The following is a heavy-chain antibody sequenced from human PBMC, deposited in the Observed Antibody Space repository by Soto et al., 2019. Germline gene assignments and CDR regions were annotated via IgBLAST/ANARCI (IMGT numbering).Heavy chain of an antibody. CDR2: IFHNGNT. J-gene: IGHJ6*02. V-gene: IGHV4-4*02. CDR1: GGSISSSNW. Sequence: QVQLQESGPGLVKPSGTLSLTCAVCGGSISSSNWWSWVRQPPGKGLEWIGEIFHNGNTYSNPSLTGRVTMSVDKSKNQFSLNLNSVTAADTAVYYCASRTYAMDVWGQGTTVTVSS. CDR3: ASRTYAMDV.